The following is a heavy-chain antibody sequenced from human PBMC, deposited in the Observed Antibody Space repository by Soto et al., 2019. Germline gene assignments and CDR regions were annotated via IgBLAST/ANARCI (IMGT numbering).Heavy chain of an antibody. D-gene: IGHD3-10*01. V-gene: IGHV4-59*01. CDR2: ISNSGTA. CDR1: CGSTSGYS. Sequence: SETLSLTCTFSCGSTSGYSWSWIRQPPGRGLEWIGHISNSGTANYNPSLKSRVTMSVDTSKNQISLKVTSVTAADTAVYYCAGSGAGSGDYWGQGTLVTV. J-gene: IGHJ4*02. CDR3: AGSGAGSGDY.